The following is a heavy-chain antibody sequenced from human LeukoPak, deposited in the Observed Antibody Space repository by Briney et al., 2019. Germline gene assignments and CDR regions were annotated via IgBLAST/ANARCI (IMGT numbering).Heavy chain of an antibody. D-gene: IGHD6-19*01. CDR3: AKSFRSSGWYGKYYFDY. J-gene: IGHJ4*02. CDR1: GFFFSSYA. CDR2: ISGSGGST. Sequence: GGSLRLSCAASGFFFSSYAMSWVRQAPGKGLEWVSVISGSGGSTYYADSVKGRFTISRDNSKNTLYLQMNSLRAEDTAVYYCAKSFRSSGWYGKYYFDYWGQGTLLTVSS. V-gene: IGHV3-23*01.